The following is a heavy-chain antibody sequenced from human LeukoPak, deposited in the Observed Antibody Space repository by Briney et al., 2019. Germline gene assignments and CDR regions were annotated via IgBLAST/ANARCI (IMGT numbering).Heavy chain of an antibody. Sequence: GGSLRLSCAASGFTFSSYNMKWVRQAPGKGLEWVSSISSRSSYIFYADSVKGRFTISRDDGKNSLYLHMNRLRPEDTAVYFCARIPLPGNTYYFDFWGQGTLVTVSS. J-gene: IGHJ4*02. CDR3: ARIPLPGNTYYFDF. CDR2: ISSRSSYI. V-gene: IGHV3-21*03. D-gene: IGHD1/OR15-1a*01. CDR1: GFTFSSYN.